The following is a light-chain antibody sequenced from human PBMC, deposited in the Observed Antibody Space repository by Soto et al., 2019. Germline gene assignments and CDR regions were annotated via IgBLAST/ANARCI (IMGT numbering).Light chain of an antibody. Sequence: QSALTQPASVSGSPGQSITISCTGTSSDVGGYNFVSWYQHHPGKAPKLMIYEVSNRPSGVSNRFSASKSGNTASLTISGLQAEDEADYYCTSYTTDSTLVFGSGTKVTVL. CDR1: SSDVGGYNF. CDR2: EVS. V-gene: IGLV2-14*01. CDR3: TSYTTDSTLV. J-gene: IGLJ1*01.